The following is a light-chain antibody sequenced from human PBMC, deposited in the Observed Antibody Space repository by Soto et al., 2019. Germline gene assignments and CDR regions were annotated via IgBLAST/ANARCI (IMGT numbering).Light chain of an antibody. V-gene: IGKV3-20*01. J-gene: IGKJ3*01. CDR2: GAS. CDR1: QSVSSNY. Sequence: EIVLTQSPGTLSLSPGERATLSCRASQSVSSNYLAWYQQKPGQAPRLLIYGASSRATGIPDRFSGSGSGTDFTLTIRSLETEDFAVYYCQQYVGSPFTCGPGTKVDI. CDR3: QQYVGSPFT.